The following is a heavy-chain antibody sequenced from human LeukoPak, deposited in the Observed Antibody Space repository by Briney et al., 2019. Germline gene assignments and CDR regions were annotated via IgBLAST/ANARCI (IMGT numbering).Heavy chain of an antibody. J-gene: IGHJ6*03. CDR1: GSTFRNYV. CDR3: AKELHDFTDYYMDV. D-gene: IGHD3-3*01. Sequence: GGSLRLSCAASGSTFRNYVMTWVRQAPGKGLEWVSGISGSGGSIYYADSVKGRFTISRDNSKNTLYLQMNSLRAEDTAIYYCAKELHDFTDYYMDVWGKGTTVTVSS. V-gene: IGHV3-23*01. CDR2: ISGSGGSI.